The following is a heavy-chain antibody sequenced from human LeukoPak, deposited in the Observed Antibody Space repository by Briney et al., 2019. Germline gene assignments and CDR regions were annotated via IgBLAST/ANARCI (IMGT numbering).Heavy chain of an antibody. V-gene: IGHV3-7*03. D-gene: IGHD4-17*01. CDR1: RFTFSNYW. CDR3: AGGRDYGDPYPNDY. CDR2: IKQDGSEK. J-gene: IGHJ4*02. Sequence: GGCLRLSCAASRFTFSNYWMSWVRQAPRKGLGWVANIKQDGSEKYYVDSVKGRFTISRDNAKNSLYLQMNSLRAEDTAVYYCAGGRDYGDPYPNDYWGQGTLVTVSS.